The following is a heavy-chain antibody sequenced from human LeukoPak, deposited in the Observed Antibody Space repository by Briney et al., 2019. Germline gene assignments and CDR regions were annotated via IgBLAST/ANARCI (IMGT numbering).Heavy chain of an antibody. CDR2: IYSTGST. J-gene: IGHJ3*02. D-gene: IGHD2-2*01. CDR1: GFTFSNAW. Sequence: RSGGSLRLSCAASGFTFSNAWMSWIRQPPGKGLEWIGYIYSTGSTNYNPSLRGRVTISVDTSKNQFSLKLRSVTAADTAVYYCARREAQPMWGQGTMVTVSS. V-gene: IGHV4-59*08. CDR3: ARREAQPM.